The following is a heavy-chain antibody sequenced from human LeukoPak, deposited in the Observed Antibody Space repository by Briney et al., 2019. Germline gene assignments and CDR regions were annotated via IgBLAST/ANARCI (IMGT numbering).Heavy chain of an antibody. D-gene: IGHD1-26*01. CDR3: AKGHRGSLTGFDY. V-gene: IGHV3-23*01. Sequence: GGSLRLSCAASGFTFSSYGMSWVRQAPGKGLEWVSTISGSGSSTYYADSVKGRFTISRDNSKNTLYLQMNSLRDEDTAVYYCAKGHRGSLTGFDYWGQGTLVTVSS. J-gene: IGHJ4*02. CDR2: ISGSGSST. CDR1: GFTFSSYG.